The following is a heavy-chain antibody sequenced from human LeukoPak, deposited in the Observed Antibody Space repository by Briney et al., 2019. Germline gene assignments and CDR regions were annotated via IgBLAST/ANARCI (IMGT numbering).Heavy chain of an antibody. CDR1: GGSFSGYY. CDR3: ARQTGVGLFILP. D-gene: IGHD3-3*01. CDR2: IYYSGNT. Sequence: SETLSLTCAVYGGSFSGYYWGWIRRPPGKGLEWVGSIYYSGNTYYNPSLKSRVTISVDTSKNQFSLKLTSVTAADTAVYYCARQTGVGLFILPGGQGTLVTVSS. J-gene: IGHJ4*02. V-gene: IGHV4-34*01.